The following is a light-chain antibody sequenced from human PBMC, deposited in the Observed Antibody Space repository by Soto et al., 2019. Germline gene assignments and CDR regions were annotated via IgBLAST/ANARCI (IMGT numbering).Light chain of an antibody. CDR2: EVS. J-gene: IGLJ1*01. CDR3: SSYTSSSADV. Sequence: QSALTQPASVSGSPGQSITISCTGTSSDVGGYNYVSWYQQQSGKAPKLMIHEVSNRPSGVSNRFSGSKSGNTASLTISGLQAEDEADYYCSSYTSSSADVFGIGTKLTVL. V-gene: IGLV2-14*01. CDR1: SSDVGGYNY.